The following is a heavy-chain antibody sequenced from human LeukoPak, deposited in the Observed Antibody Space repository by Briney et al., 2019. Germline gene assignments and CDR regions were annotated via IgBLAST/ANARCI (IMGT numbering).Heavy chain of an antibody. CDR3: ARVESITFGGVIGDFDY. D-gene: IGHD3-16*02. Sequence: SETLSLTCTVSGGSISSGGYYWSWIRQHPGKGLEWIGYIYYSGSTYYNPSLKSRVTISVDTSKNQFSLKLSSVTAAETAVYYCARVESITFGGVIGDFDYWGQGTLVTVSS. CDR2: IYYSGST. V-gene: IGHV4-31*03. J-gene: IGHJ4*02. CDR1: GGSISSGGYY.